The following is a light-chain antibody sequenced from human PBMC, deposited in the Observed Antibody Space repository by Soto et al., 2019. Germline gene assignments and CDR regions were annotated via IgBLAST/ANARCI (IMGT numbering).Light chain of an antibody. Sequence: EIVLTQSPGTLSLSPGERATLSCRASQSVSSNYLAWYQQKPGQTPRLIVYSASSRATGIPDRFSGSGSGTDFTLTISRVEPEDFAVYYCQQFGNSPSGSFGQGTRLDIK. CDR3: QQFGNSPSGS. CDR1: QSVSSNY. CDR2: SAS. V-gene: IGKV3-20*01. J-gene: IGKJ5*01.